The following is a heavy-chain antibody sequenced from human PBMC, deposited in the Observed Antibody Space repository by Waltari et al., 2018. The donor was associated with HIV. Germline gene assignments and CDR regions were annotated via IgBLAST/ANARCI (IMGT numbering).Heavy chain of an antibody. J-gene: IGHJ4*02. CDR1: GFTFSTFA. CDR2: ISYGGRNK. CDR3: ARDGHFYDSRPLDH. Sequence: QVQLVESGGGVVQRGGSLCLSRGRSGFTFSTFAFHWVRQAPGKGLEWVALISYGGRNKVYADSVKGRFTISRDNSKNTLYLQMNSLRAEDTAVYYCARDGHFYDSRPLDHWGQGTLVTVSS. V-gene: IGHV3-30*04. D-gene: IGHD3-22*01.